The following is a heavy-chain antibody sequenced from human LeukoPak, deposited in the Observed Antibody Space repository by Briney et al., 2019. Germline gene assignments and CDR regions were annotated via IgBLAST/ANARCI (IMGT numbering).Heavy chain of an antibody. CDR3: AKDKDFWSGYYRGVPFYYGMDV. CDR2: ISYDGSNK. J-gene: IGHJ6*02. V-gene: IGHV3-30*18. D-gene: IGHD3-3*01. CDR1: GFTFSSYG. Sequence: PGGSLRLSCAASGFTFSSYGMHWVRPAPGKGLEWVAVISYDGSNKYYADSVQGRFTISRDNAKNTLYLRMNSLRAEDTAVYYCAKDKDFWSGYYRGVPFYYGMDVWGQGTTVTVSS.